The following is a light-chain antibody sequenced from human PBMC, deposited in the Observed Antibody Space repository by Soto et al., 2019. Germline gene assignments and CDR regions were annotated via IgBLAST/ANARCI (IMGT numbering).Light chain of an antibody. V-gene: IGKV3-20*01. CDR1: QSLSSY. Sequence: EIVLTQSLGILSLSPGERATLSCRASQSLSSYLAWYQQKPGQAPRLLIYGASSRATGIPDRFSGSGSGTDFTLTISRLEPEDFAVYYCRQYGSSPSYTFGQGTKPEIK. CDR2: GAS. CDR3: RQYGSSPSYT. J-gene: IGKJ2*01.